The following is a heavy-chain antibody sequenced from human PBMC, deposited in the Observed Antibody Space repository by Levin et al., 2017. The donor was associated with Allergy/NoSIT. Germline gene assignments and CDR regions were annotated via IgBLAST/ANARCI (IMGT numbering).Heavy chain of an antibody. Sequence: GGSLRLSCAASGFTFGSYWMTWVRQPPGKGLEWVANIKQDGSEKSYVDSVKGRFTISRDNDKNSLHLQLTSLRADDSAVYHCAGLFGTGYNSGRHRFYYFYYGMDVWGPGTTVTVS. CDR1: GFTFGSYW. CDR2: IKQDGSEK. J-gene: IGHJ6*02. V-gene: IGHV3-7*01. D-gene: IGHD6-19*01. CDR3: AGLFGTGYNSGRHRFYYFYYGMDV.